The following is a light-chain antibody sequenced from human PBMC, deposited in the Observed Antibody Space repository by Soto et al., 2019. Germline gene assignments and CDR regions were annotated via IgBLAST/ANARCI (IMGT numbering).Light chain of an antibody. CDR1: TSDIGGYNY. J-gene: IGLJ2*01. CDR3: SSYGASSTL. CDR2: DVG. V-gene: IGLV2-14*03. Sequence: QFVLTQPASVSGSPGQSITISCTRNTSDIGGYNYVSWYQQHPGKAPKLLIYDVGYRPSGISDRFSGSKSGNTASLTISGLQPEDEADYYCSSYGASSTLFGGGTKVTVL.